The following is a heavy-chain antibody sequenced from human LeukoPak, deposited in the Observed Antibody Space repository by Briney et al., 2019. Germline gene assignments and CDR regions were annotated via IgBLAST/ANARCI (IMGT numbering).Heavy chain of an antibody. CDR1: GYTFTGYY. CDR2: INPNSGGT. CDR3: ARDLTWLPLY. J-gene: IGHJ4*02. Sequence: ASVKVSCKASGYTFTGYYMHWVRQAPGQGLEWMGWINPNSGGTNYAQKFQGRVTMTRDTSISTAHMELSRLRSDDTAVYYCARDLTWLPLYWGQGTLVTVSS. D-gene: IGHD3-22*01. V-gene: IGHV1-2*02.